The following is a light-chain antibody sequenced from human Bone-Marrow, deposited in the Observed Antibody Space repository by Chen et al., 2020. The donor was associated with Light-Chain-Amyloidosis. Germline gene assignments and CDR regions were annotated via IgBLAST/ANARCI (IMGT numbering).Light chain of an antibody. CDR2: TVS. Sequence: DIQLTQSPSSVSASVGDRVTISCRASQDIGTWLAWYQQRPGAAPSLLVYTVSTLQNGVPSRFRGSCSGTDFTLTISSLQPEDFGTYYCQLSNTFPLIFGGGTRV. J-gene: IGKJ4*01. V-gene: IGKV1-12*01. CDR1: QDIGTW. CDR3: QLSNTFPLI.